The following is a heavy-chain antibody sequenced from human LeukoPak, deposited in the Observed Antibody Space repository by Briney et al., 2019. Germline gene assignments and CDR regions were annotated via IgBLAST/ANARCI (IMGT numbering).Heavy chain of an antibody. CDR1: GGSISSGSYY. CDR3: ASLGSSWYGGWFDP. D-gene: IGHD6-13*01. CDR2: IYTSGST. V-gene: IGHV4-61*02. J-gene: IGHJ5*02. Sequence: PSQTLSLTCTVSGGSISSGSYYWSWIRQPAGKGLEWIGRIYTSGSTNYNPSLKSRVTISVDTSKNQFSLKLSSVTAADTAVYYCASLGSSWYGGWFDPWGQGTLVTVSS.